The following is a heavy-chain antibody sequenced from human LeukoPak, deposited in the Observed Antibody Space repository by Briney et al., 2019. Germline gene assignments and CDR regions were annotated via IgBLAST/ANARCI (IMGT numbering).Heavy chain of an antibody. CDR3: AREVTTVTTVDY. Sequence: ASVKVSCKASGYTFTGYYMHWLRQAPGQGLEWMGWINPNSGGTNYAQKFQGRVTMTRDTSISTAYMELSRLGSDDTAVYYCAREVTTVTTVDYWGQGTLVTVSS. V-gene: IGHV1-2*02. D-gene: IGHD4-11*01. CDR2: INPNSGGT. J-gene: IGHJ4*02. CDR1: GYTFTGYY.